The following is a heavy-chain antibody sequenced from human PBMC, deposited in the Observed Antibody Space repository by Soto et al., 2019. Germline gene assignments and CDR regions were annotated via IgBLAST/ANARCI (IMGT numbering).Heavy chain of an antibody. V-gene: IGHV4-59*01. CDR2: IYFNGNT. Sequence: PAETLSLTCTVSAASFSKYYLTWIRQAPGKGLEWIGYIYFNGNTKYNASLEGRQTISINTTKEELSLKLYSVTAEDAAVYYSASVTFGDIVLAPWGQGTLVTVSS. CDR3: ASVTFGDIVLAP. CDR1: AASFSKYY. D-gene: IGHD3-16*01. J-gene: IGHJ5*02.